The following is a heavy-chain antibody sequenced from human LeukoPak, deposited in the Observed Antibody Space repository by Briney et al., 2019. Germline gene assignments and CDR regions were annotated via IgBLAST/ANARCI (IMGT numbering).Heavy chain of an antibody. J-gene: IGHJ4*02. D-gene: IGHD5-24*01. CDR2: ISSSSSTI. Sequence: GGSLRLSCAASGFTFSDYSMNWVRLAPGKGLEWVSYISSSSSTIYYADSVKGRFTISRDNAKNSLHLQMNSLRAEDTAVYYCARDRRDGGYNPGDPRGFANWGQGTLVTVPS. CDR3: ARDRRDGGYNPGDPRGFAN. V-gene: IGHV3-48*04. CDR1: GFTFSDYS.